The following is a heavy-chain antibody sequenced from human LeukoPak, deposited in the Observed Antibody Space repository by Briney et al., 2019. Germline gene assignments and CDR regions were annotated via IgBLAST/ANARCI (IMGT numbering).Heavy chain of an antibody. CDR2: IYHSGST. CDR1: GYSISSGYY. Sequence: PSETLSLTCTVSGYSISSGYYWGWIRQPPGKGLEWIGSIYHSGSTYYNPSLKSRVTISVDTSKNQFSLKLSSVTAADTAVYYCARGAVAARPSYWGQGTLVTVSS. J-gene: IGHJ4*02. V-gene: IGHV4-38-2*02. D-gene: IGHD6-19*01. CDR3: ARGAVAARPSY.